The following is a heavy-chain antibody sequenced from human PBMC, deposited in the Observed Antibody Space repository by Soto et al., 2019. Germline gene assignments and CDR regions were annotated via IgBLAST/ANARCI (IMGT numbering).Heavy chain of an antibody. D-gene: IGHD3-22*01. CDR1: GFSLSTSGVG. CDR3: AHLYYYDSSGYYPFDY. J-gene: IGHJ4*02. V-gene: IGHV2-5*02. Sequence: QITLKASGPTLVKPTHTLTLTCTFSGFSLSTSGVGVGWIRPPPGKALEWLALIYWDDDKRSSPSLKSRLTNTKDTSTNQVVLTMTNMDPVDTATYYCAHLYYYDSSGYYPFDYWGQGTLVTVSS. CDR2: IYWDDDK.